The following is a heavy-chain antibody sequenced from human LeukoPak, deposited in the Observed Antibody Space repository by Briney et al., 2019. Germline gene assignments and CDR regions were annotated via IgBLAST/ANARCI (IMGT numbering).Heavy chain of an antibody. CDR3: ARAEGSGSYLYYYYMDV. CDR2: IIPIFGTA. V-gene: IGHV1-69*13. CDR1: GGTFSSYA. D-gene: IGHD3-10*01. Sequence: ASVKVSCKASGGTFSSYAISWVRQAPGQGLEWMGGIIPIFGTANCAQKFQGRVTITANESTSTDYMELSSLRSEDTAVYYCARAEGSGSYLYYYYMDVWGKGTTVTISS. J-gene: IGHJ6*03.